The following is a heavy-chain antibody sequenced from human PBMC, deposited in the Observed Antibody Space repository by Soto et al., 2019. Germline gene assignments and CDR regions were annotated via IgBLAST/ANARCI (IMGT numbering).Heavy chain of an antibody. D-gene: IGHD3-10*01. CDR1: GFTFSSYG. Sequence: LRLSCAASGFTFSSYGMHWVRQAPDKGLGWVAVISYDGSNKYYADSVKGRFTISRDNSKNTLYLQMNSLRAEDTAVYYCAKDPSYGSGSYYYYYYGMDVWGQGTTVTVSS. CDR3: AKDPSYGSGSYYYYYYGMDV. J-gene: IGHJ6*02. V-gene: IGHV3-30*18. CDR2: ISYDGSNK.